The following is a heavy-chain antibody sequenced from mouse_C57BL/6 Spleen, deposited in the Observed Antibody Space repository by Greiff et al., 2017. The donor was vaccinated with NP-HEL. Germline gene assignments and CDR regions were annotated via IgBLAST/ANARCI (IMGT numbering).Heavy chain of an antibody. V-gene: IGHV6-3*01. CDR3: ASSGPLVITTHYFDY. CDR1: GFTFSNYW. Sequence: EVKLEESGGGLVQPGGSMKLSCVASGFTFSNYWMNWVRQSPEKGLEWVAEISLKSDNYATDYAESVKGRFTISRDDSRSSVYLQMNNLRAEDTGIYYCASSGPLVITTHYFDYWGQGTTLTVSS. J-gene: IGHJ2*01. CDR2: ISLKSDNYAT. D-gene: IGHD1-1*01.